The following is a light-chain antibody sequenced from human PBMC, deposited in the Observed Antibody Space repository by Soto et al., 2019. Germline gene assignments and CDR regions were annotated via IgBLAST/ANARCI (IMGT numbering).Light chain of an antibody. CDR1: QSISSY. J-gene: IGKJ5*01. V-gene: IGKV1-39*01. CDR2: AAA. CDR3: QQSYSTPPWT. Sequence: DIQMTQSPSSLSASLGDRLTITCRASQSISSYLDWYQQKPGNAPKLLIYAAASLQSGGPSRFRGSGSGTDFTLTISGLQPEDFATYYCQQSYSTPPWTFGQGTRLEIK.